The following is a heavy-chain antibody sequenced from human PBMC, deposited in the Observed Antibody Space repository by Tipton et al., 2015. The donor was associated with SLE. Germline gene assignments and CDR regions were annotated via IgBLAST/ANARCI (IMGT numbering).Heavy chain of an antibody. J-gene: IGHJ4*02. V-gene: IGHV3-23*01. CDR1: RFTFSNYA. CDR3: AKQGGGVAAAFDY. Sequence: SLRLSCAASRFTFSNYAMNWVRQAPGKGLEWVSVISGGAGTTYFADSVKGRFTISRDNSKNTLYLQMNSLRADDTAVYYCAKQGGGVAAAFDYWGQGTLVTVSS. D-gene: IGHD2-15*01. CDR2: ISGGAGTT.